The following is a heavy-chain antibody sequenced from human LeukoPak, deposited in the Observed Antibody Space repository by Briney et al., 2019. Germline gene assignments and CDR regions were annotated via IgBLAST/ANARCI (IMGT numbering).Heavy chain of an antibody. Sequence: GGSLRLSCAASGFTFSFSDYYMSWIRQAPGKGLEWVSYISSSGTTIYYADSVKGRFTISRDNAKNSLYLQMNSLRAEDTAVYYCARTTVTPDAFDIWGQGTMVTVSS. CDR3: ARTTVTPDAFDI. D-gene: IGHD4-17*01. J-gene: IGHJ3*02. CDR1: GFTFSFSDYY. CDR2: ISSSGTTI. V-gene: IGHV3-11*04.